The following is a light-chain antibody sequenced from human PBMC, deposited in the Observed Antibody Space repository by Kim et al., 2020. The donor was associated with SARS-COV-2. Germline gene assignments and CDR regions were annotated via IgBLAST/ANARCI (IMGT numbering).Light chain of an antibody. V-gene: IGLV6-57*03. J-gene: IGLJ3*02. Sequence: KTITSSCTRSSGSIARSYVQWYQQRQGSAPLTVIYEDNQRPSGVPDRFSGSIDSSSKSASLTISGLKTEDEADYYCQSYDDTIPWLFGGGTQLTVL. CDR3: QSYDDTIPWL. CDR1: SGSIARSY. CDR2: EDN.